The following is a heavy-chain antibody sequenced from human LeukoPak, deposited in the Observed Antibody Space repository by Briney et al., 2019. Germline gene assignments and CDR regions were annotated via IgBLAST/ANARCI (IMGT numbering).Heavy chain of an antibody. D-gene: IGHD2-8*01. CDR2: INSDGSST. CDR3: ARVLGYCTNGVCSTPYYYYYGMDV. Sequence: GGSLRLSCAASGFTFSSYWMHWVRQAPGKGLVWVSRINSDGSSTSYADSVKGRFTISRDNAKSTLYLQMNSLRAEDTAVYYCARVLGYCTNGVCSTPYYYYYGMDVRGQGTTVTVSS. J-gene: IGHJ6*02. CDR1: GFTFSSYW. V-gene: IGHV3-74*01.